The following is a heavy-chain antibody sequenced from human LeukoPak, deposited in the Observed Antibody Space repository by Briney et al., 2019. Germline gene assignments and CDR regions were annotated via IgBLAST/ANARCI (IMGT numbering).Heavy chain of an antibody. V-gene: IGHV3-23*01. D-gene: IGHD5-12*01. CDR1: GFTFSSYA. CDR2: VSGSGGST. Sequence: GGSLRLSCAASGFTFSSYAMSWVRQAPGKGLEWVSGVSGSGGSTYYADSVKGRFTISRDNSKNTLNLQMNSLRAEDTAVYYCAKDLDIVATITGNWGQGTLVTVSS. CDR3: AKDLDIVATITGN. J-gene: IGHJ4*02.